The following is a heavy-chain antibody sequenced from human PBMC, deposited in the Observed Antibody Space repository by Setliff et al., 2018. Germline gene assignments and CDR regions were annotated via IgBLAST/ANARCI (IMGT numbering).Heavy chain of an antibody. CDR1: GYTFTDYG. Sequence: ASVKVSCKASGYTFTDYGVTWVRQAPGQGLEWVGWISPYSGSTYYAPKFQGRITMTTDTSTTTAYMELKSLRSDDTAIYYCSRLVRYCTMTSCQRLSGDDYWGQGALVTVSS. J-gene: IGHJ4*02. CDR3: SRLVRYCTMTSCQRLSGDDY. V-gene: IGHV1-18*01. CDR2: ISPYSGST. D-gene: IGHD2-2*01.